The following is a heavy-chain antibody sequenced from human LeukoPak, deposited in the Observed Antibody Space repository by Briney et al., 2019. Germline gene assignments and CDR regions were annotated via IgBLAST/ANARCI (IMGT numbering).Heavy chain of an antibody. CDR1: GFTVSSNY. CDR3: ARGLIYYDSRGHYLAERPYFDY. J-gene: IGHJ4*02. CDR2: IHGGGST. Sequence: GGSLRLSCAASGFTVSSNYVSWVRQAPGKGLEWVSGIHGGGSTHYADSVKGRFSISRDNRKNMLYLQMNSLRAEDTAVYYCARGLIYYDSRGHYLAERPYFDYWGQGTLVTVSS. D-gene: IGHD3-22*01. V-gene: IGHV3-53*05.